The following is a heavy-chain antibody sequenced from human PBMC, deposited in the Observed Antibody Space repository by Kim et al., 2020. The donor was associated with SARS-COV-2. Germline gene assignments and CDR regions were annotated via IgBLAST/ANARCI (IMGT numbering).Heavy chain of an antibody. Sequence: ASVKVSCKASGYTFTSYGISWVRQAPGQGLEWMGWISAYNGNTNYAQKLQGRVTMTTDTSTSTAYMELRSLRSDYTAVYYCASEGGYYDSSGYSRYYYGMDVWGQGTTVTVSS. CDR1: GYTFTSYG. J-gene: IGHJ6*02. CDR3: ASEGGYYDSSGYSRYYYGMDV. V-gene: IGHV1-18*01. CDR2: ISAYNGNT. D-gene: IGHD3-22*01.